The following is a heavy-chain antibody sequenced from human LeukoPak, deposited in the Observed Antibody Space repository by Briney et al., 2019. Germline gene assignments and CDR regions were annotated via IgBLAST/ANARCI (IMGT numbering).Heavy chain of an antibody. D-gene: IGHD1-1*01. CDR2: FDPEDGET. CDR1: GYTFTDYY. Sequence: GASVKVSCKASGYTFTDYYMHWVRQAPGKGLEWMGGFDPEDGETIYAQKFQGRVTMTEDTSTDTAYMELSSLRSEDTAVYYCAIQVERRIYAFDIWGQGTMVTVSS. CDR3: AIQVERRIYAFDI. J-gene: IGHJ3*02. V-gene: IGHV1-24*01.